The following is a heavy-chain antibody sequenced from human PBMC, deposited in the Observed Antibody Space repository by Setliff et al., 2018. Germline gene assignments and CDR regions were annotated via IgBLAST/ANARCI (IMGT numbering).Heavy chain of an antibody. V-gene: IGHV5-51*01. CDR1: GYTFTNYW. Sequence: GESLKISCKSYGYTFTNYWIAWVRQVPGKGLEWMGIIYPGDSDTRYSPSFQGQVTISADKSISTAYLQWSSLKASDTAMYYCARDSGSPLDYWGQGTLVTVSS. CDR3: ARDSGSPLDY. J-gene: IGHJ4*02. CDR2: IYPGDSDT. D-gene: IGHD6-6*01.